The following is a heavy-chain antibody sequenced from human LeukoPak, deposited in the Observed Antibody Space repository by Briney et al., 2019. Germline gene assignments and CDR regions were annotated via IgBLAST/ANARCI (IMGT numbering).Heavy chain of an antibody. CDR1: GYTFTGYY. Sequence: VASVKVSCKASGYTFTGYYMHWVRQAPGQGLEWMGWINPNSGGTNYAQKFQGRVTMTRDTSISTAYMELSRLRSDDTAVYHCARGKRGYSYGSEDYFDYWGQGTLVTVSS. V-gene: IGHV1-2*02. CDR3: ARGKRGYSYGSEDYFDY. CDR2: INPNSGGT. D-gene: IGHD5-18*01. J-gene: IGHJ4*02.